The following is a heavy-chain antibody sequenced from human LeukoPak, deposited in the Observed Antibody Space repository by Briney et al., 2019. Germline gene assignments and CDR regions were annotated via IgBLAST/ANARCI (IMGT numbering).Heavy chain of an antibody. V-gene: IGHV3-7*03. CDR2: IKQDGSEK. D-gene: IGHD5-24*01. CDR1: GFTFSIYW. J-gene: IGHJ4*02. Sequence: PGGSLRLSCAASGFTFSIYWMSWVRQAPGKGREWVANIKQDGSEKYYVDSVKGRFTISRDNAKNSLYLQMNSLRAEDTAVYYCARDRRWHSDYWGQGTLVTVSS. CDR3: ARDRRWHSDY.